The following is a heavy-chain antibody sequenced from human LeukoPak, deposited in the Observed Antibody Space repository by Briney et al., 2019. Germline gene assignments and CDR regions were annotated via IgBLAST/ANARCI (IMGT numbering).Heavy chain of an antibody. D-gene: IGHD5-24*01. CDR2: ISYDGSNK. Sequence: GGSLRLSCAASGFIFSNYAMHWVRQAPGKGLEWVALISYDGSNKYYADSVKGRFTISRDNSKNTLYLQMNSLRAEDTAVYYCARGRDGYNRDWGQGTLVTVSS. V-gene: IGHV3-30*04. J-gene: IGHJ4*02. CDR3: ARGRDGYNRD. CDR1: GFIFSNYA.